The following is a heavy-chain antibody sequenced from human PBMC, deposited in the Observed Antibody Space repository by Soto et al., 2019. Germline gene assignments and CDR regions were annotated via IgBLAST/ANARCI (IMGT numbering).Heavy chain of an antibody. V-gene: IGHV4-4*02. CDR2: INQSGSP. J-gene: IGHJ5*02. CDR3: ARYNT. CDR1: SGTISSSNW. Sequence: SETLSLTCAVSSGTISSSNWWTWVRQPPGKGLEWIGEINQSGSPNYNPSLKSRVTISVDKSKNQFFLKLTSVTAADTAIYHCARYNTWGQGVLVTVSS. D-gene: IGHD1-1*01.